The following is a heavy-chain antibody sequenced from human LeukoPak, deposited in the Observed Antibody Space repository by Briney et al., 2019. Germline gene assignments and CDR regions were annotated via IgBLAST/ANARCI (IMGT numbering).Heavy chain of an antibody. J-gene: IGHJ4*02. CDR2: IYYSGST. V-gene: IGHV4-30-4*01. CDR1: GGSISSGDYY. CDR3: ARLNNLIVGATLFDY. D-gene: IGHD1-26*01. Sequence: SQTLSLTCTVSGGSISSGDYYWGWIRQPPGKGLEWIGYIYYSGSTYYNPSLKSRVTISLDTSKNQFSLKVSSVTAADTAVYHCARLNNLIVGATLFDYWGQGTLVSVSS.